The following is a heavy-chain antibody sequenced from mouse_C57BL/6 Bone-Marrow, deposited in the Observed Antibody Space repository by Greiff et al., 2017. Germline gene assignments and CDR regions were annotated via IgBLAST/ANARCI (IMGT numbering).Heavy chain of an antibody. CDR3: AGWTWYFDV. CDR2: IWSGGST. Sequence: VKLMESGPGLVQPSQSLSITCTVSGFSLTSYGVHWVRQPPGKGLEWLGVIWSGGSTDYNAAFISRLSISKDNSKSQVFFKMNSLQADDTAIYYCAGWTWYFDVWGTGTTVTVSS. V-gene: IGHV2-4*01. CDR1: GFSLTSYG. D-gene: IGHD2-3*01. J-gene: IGHJ1*03.